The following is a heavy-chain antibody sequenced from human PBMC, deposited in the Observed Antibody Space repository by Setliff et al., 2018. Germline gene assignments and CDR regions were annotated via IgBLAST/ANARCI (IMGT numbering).Heavy chain of an antibody. D-gene: IGHD3-16*01. CDR2: INLNTGNI. V-gene: IGHV1-2*02. CDR1: GFSFTDYL. J-gene: IGHJ4*02. CDR3: ARDPLGLEDITLFDY. Sequence: ASVKVSCKASGFSFTDYLMNWMRQAPEQGLEWMGRINLNTGNIFYAQEFQGRVTLTRDTSTSTAYMERTGLRYDDTAIYYCARDPLGLEDITLFDYWGQGTLVTVSS.